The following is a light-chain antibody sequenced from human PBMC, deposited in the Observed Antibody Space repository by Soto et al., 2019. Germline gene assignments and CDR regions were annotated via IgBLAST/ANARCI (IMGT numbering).Light chain of an antibody. V-gene: IGKV1-39*01. CDR1: QSIKSK. J-gene: IGKJ4*01. CDR2: AAS. CDR3: QQSFRTPFT. Sequence: DIQMTQSPSSLSASVGDKDTITCRASQSIKSKLNWYQQKPRKAPELLMHAASSLQSGVPPRFSGSGDGTDFTLTISSLQPEDFATYYCQQSFRTPFTFGAGTKVEI.